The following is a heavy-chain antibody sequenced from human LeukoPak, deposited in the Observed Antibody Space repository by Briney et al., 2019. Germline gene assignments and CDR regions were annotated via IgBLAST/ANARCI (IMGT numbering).Heavy chain of an antibody. CDR2: ISAYNGNT. J-gene: IGHJ3*02. V-gene: IGHV1-18*01. Sequence: GASVKVSCKASGYTFTSYGISWVRQAPGQGLEWMGWISAYNGNTNYAQKLQGRVTMTTDTSTSTAYMELRSLRSDDTAVYYCARDLMRVEVVFSHDAFDIWGQGTMVTVSS. CDR1: GYTFTSYG. CDR3: ARDLMRVEVVFSHDAFDI.